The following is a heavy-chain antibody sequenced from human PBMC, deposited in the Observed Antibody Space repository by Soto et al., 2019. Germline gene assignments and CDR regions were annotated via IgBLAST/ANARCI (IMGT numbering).Heavy chain of an antibody. CDR3: ARGSYSRYYYYGMDV. CDR2: IIPIFGTA. CDR1: AGTFSSYA. D-gene: IGHD4-4*01. J-gene: IGHJ6*02. Sequence: SEKVSCKASAGTFSSYAISRVLQAPGQGLEWTGGIIPIFGTANYAEKFQGRVTITADEYTSTAYMELSSLRSEDTAVYYCARGSYSRYYYYGMDVWGQGTTVTVSS. V-gene: IGHV1-69*13.